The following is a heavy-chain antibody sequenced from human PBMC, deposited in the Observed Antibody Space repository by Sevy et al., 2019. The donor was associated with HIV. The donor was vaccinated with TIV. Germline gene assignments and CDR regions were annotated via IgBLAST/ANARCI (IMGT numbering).Heavy chain of an antibody. CDR2: ISYDGNIE. V-gene: IGHV3-30-3*01. CDR3: ARDLGDESTGYLPLFDN. D-gene: IGHD3-22*01. J-gene: IGHJ4*02. CDR1: GFTFSTHA. Sequence: GGYLRLSCAASGFTFSTHAMHWVRQAPGKGLEWVAIISYDGNIEYYPDSVKGRFTISRDDSKNTQYLQMNSLRSEDTALYYSARDLGDESTGYLPLFDNWGQGTLVTVSS.